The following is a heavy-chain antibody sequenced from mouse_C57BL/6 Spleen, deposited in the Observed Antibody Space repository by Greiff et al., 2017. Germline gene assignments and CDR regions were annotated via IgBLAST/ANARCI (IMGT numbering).Heavy chain of an antibody. Sequence: QVQLQQSGAELVRPGTSVKVSCKASGYAFTNYLIEWVKQRPGQGLEWIGVINPGSGGTNYNEKFKGKATLTADKSSSPAYMQLSSLTSEDSAVYFCARDEKGFAYWGQGTLVTVSA. V-gene: IGHV1-54*01. CDR2: INPGSGGT. J-gene: IGHJ3*01. CDR3: ARDEKGFAY. CDR1: GYAFTNYL.